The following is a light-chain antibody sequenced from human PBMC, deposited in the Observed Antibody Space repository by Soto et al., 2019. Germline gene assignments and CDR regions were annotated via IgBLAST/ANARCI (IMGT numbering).Light chain of an antibody. V-gene: IGKV1-5*01. Sequence: IQMTQSPSTLTASVGDRVTIGXRASHSISTWLAWYQQEPGXAPKXXXDDXSSLESGGPSRFSGSGSGTEFTLTISSLQPDDFATYYCQHYNSYSEAFGQGTKVDIK. CDR2: DXS. J-gene: IGKJ1*01. CDR1: HSISTW. CDR3: QHYNSYSEA.